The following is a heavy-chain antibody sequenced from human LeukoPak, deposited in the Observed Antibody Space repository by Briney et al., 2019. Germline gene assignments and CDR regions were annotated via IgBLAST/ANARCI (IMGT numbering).Heavy chain of an antibody. CDR3: ARDRPSSGGSWSYDAFDI. CDR2: FYISGSA. D-gene: IGHD2-15*01. Sequence: SETLSLTCTVSGGSISSYYWSWIRQPAGKGLEWIGRFYISGSANYNPSLKSRVTMSVDTSKNQFSLRLTSVTAADTAVYYCARDRPSSGGSWSYDAFDIWGQGTMVTVSS. V-gene: IGHV4-4*07. CDR1: GGSISSYY. J-gene: IGHJ3*02.